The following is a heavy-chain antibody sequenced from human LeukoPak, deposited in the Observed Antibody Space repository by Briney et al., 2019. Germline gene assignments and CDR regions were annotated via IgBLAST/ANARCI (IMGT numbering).Heavy chain of an antibody. V-gene: IGHV3-33*01. D-gene: IGHD4-23*01. J-gene: IGHJ4*02. Sequence: GKSLRLSCAASGFTFSGFGMHWVRQAPGKGLEWVAVIWYDGSNKYYADSVKGRFTISRDNPKNTLYVQMNSLRAEDTAVYYCARGRGADYGGNSGYFDYWGQGTLVTVPS. CDR1: GFTFSGFG. CDR3: ARGRGADYGGNSGYFDY. CDR2: IWYDGSNK.